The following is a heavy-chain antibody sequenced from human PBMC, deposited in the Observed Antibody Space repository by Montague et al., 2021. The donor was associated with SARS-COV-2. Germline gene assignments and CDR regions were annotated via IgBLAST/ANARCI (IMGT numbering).Heavy chain of an antibody. Sequence: SETLSLTCTVSGDSISSSSYYWGWIRQPPGKGLEWIGSINNRGNTYNNPSLRSRVSISVDTSKNQYYLKLNSVAAADTAVYYCARQPPYQTGALDIWGQGTMVTVSS. J-gene: IGHJ3*02. CDR3: ARQPPYQTGALDI. D-gene: IGHD2-2*01. V-gene: IGHV4-39*01. CDR2: INNRGNT. CDR1: GDSISSSSYY.